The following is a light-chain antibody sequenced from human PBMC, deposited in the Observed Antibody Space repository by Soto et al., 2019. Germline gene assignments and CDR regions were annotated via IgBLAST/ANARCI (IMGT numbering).Light chain of an antibody. Sequence: QAVVTQPRSVSGSPGQSVTISCTGTSSDVGGYNYVSWYQQHPGKAPKLMIYDVSKRPSGVPDRFSGSKSGNTASLTISGLQPEDEADYYCCSYAGSYTLVFGGGTKVTVL. CDR1: SSDVGGYNY. CDR3: CSYAGSYTLV. J-gene: IGLJ3*02. V-gene: IGLV2-11*01. CDR2: DVS.